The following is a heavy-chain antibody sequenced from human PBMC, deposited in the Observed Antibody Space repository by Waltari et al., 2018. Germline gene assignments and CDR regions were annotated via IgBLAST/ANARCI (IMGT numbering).Heavy chain of an antibody. CDR2: VDPEDGET. J-gene: IGHJ3*02. CDR1: GYTFTDSY. CDR3: ATLNYYDSSGYPIRDAFDI. V-gene: IGHV1-69-2*01. D-gene: IGHD3-22*01. Sequence: EVQLVQSGAEVKKPGATVTISCKVSGYTFTDSYMSWVKQAPGKGLEWMGLVDPEDGETIYAEKFQGRVTITADTSTDTAYMELSSLRSEDTAVYYCATLNYYDSSGYPIRDAFDIWGQGTMVTVSS.